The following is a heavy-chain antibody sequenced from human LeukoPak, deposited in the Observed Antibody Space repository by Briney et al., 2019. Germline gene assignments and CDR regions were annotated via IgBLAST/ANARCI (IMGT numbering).Heavy chain of an antibody. CDR2: ISGSGGST. CDR1: GYSFTSYW. D-gene: IGHD3-3*01. V-gene: IGHV3-23*01. J-gene: IGHJ4*02. CDR3: AKSYYDFWSGYLPFDY. Sequence: GESLKISCKASGYSFTSYWIGWVRQAPGKGLEWVSAISGSGGSTYYADSVKGRFTISRDNSKNTLCLQMNSLRAEDTAVYYCAKSYYDFWSGYLPFDYWGQGTLVTVSS.